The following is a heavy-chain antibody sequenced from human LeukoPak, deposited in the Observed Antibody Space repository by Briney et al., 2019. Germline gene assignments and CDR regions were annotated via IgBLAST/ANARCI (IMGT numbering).Heavy chain of an antibody. CDR2: IDPSDSYT. V-gene: IGHV5-10-1*01. CDR1: GYSFTSYW. CDR3: AIDSSGYYYYGMDV. J-gene: IGHJ6*02. Sequence: GESLKISCKGSGYSFTSYWISWVRQMPGKGLEWMGRIDPSDSYTNYSPSFQGHVTISADKSISTAYLQWSSLKASDTAMYYYAIDSSGYYYYGMDVWGQGTTVTVSS. D-gene: IGHD3-22*01.